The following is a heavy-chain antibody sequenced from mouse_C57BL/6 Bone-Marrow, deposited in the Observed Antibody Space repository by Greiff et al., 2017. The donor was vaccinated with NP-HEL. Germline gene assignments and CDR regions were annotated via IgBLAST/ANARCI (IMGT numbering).Heavy chain of an antibody. J-gene: IGHJ3*01. CDR3: STFLTTVVPFAY. CDR1: GYTFTSYW. CDR2: IDPYDSDT. V-gene: IGHV1-69*01. D-gene: IGHD1-1*01. Sequence: QVQLQQPGAELVMPGASVKLSCKASGYTFTSYWMHWVKQRPGQGLEWIGEIDPYDSDTNYNQKFKGKATLTVDKSSSTAYMQLSSLTSEDSAVYYCSTFLTTVVPFAYWGQGTLVTVSA.